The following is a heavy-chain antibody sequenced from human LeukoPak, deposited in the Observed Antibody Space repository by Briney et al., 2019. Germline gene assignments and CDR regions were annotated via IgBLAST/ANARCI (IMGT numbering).Heavy chain of an antibody. CDR1: GFTFSNYA. CDR3: TTLGRAFDI. J-gene: IGHJ3*02. V-gene: IGHV3-73*01. CDR2: IRSKANSYAT. Sequence: GGSLRLSCGASGFTFSNYAMHWVRQASGKGLEWVGRIRSKANSYATAYAASVKGRFTISRDDSKNTAYLQMNSLKTEDTAVYYCTTLGRAFDIWGQGTMVTVSS.